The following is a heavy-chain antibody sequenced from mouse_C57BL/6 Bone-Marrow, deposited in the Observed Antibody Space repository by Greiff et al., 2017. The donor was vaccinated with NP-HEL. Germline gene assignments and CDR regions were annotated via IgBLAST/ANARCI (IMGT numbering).Heavy chain of an antibody. CDR1: GFTFSSYG. V-gene: IGHV5-6*02. Sequence: EVMLVESGGDLVKPGGSLKLSCAASGFTFSSYGMSWVRQTPDKRLEWVATISSGGSYTYYPDSVKGRFNISRDNAKNTLYLQMSSLKSEDTAMYYCARGLLRAYWGQGTLVTVSA. CDR3: ARGLLRAY. D-gene: IGHD1-1*01. CDR2: ISSGGSYT. J-gene: IGHJ3*01.